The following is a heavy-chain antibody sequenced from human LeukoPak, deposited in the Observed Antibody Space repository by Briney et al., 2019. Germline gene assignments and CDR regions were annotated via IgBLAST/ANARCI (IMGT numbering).Heavy chain of an antibody. CDR3: ARGHGLGAFDI. CDR2: INPNNGGT. Sequence: ASVKVSCKASGYTFTGYYMHWVRQAPGQGLEWMGWINPNNGGTNYAQKFQGRVTMTRDTSISTAYMELSRLRSDDTAVYYCARGHGLGAFDIWGQGTMVTVSS. J-gene: IGHJ3*02. V-gene: IGHV1-2*02. CDR1: GYTFTGYY. D-gene: IGHD7-27*01.